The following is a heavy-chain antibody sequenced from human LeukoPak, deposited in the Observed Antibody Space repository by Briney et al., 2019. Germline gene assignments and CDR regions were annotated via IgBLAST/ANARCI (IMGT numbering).Heavy chain of an antibody. J-gene: IGHJ4*02. CDR2: ISSSGSTI. Sequence: VGSLRLSCAASGFTFSDYYMSWIRQAPGEGLGWVSYISSSGSTIYYADSVKGPFTISRDNAKNSLYLQMNSLRAEDTAVYYCARDQAGGGSTYWGQGTLVTVSS. D-gene: IGHD2-15*01. V-gene: IGHV3-11*01. CDR1: GFTFSDYY. CDR3: ARDQAGGGSTY.